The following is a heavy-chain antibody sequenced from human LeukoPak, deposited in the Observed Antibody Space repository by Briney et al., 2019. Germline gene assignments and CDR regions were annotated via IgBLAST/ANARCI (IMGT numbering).Heavy chain of an antibody. J-gene: IGHJ4*02. D-gene: IGHD6-13*01. CDR1: GGSVSSGSYY. Sequence: SETLSLTCTVSGGSVSSGSYYWSWIRQPPGKGLEWIGYIYYSGSTNYNPSPKSRVTISVDTSKNQFSLKLSSVTAADTAVYYCARVAAADHYFDYWGQGTLVTVSS. CDR2: IYYSGST. V-gene: IGHV4-61*01. CDR3: ARVAAADHYFDY.